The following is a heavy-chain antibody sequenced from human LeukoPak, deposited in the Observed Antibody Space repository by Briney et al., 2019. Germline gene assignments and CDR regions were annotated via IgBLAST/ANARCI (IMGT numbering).Heavy chain of an antibody. CDR3: AKSVYGSGNY. Sequence: PGGSLRLSCAASGFTISSYGVSWVRQAPGKGLEWVSSISGGTTYYADSVKGRFTISRDNSKNIVSLQMNSLRAEDTAVYYCAKSVYGSGNYWGQGTLVTVSS. D-gene: IGHD3-10*01. V-gene: IGHV3-23*01. CDR1: GFTISSYG. J-gene: IGHJ4*02. CDR2: ISGGTT.